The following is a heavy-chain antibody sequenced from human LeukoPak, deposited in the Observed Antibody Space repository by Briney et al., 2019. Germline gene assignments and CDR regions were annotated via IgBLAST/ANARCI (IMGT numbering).Heavy chain of an antibody. CDR1: GYTFTSYA. CDR3: ATPSYYYGSGSYYKPVLGWYFDL. D-gene: IGHD3-10*01. J-gene: IGHJ2*01. Sequence: VASVKVSCKASGYTFTSYAMNWVRQAPGQGLEWMGWINTNTGNPTYAQGFTGRFVFSLDTSVSTAYLQISSLKAEDTAVYYCATPSYYYGSGSYYKPVLGWYFDLWGRGTLVTVSS. CDR2: INTNTGNP. V-gene: IGHV7-4-1*02.